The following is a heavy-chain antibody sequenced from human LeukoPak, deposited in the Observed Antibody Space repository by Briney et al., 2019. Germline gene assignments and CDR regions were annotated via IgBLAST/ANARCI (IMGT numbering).Heavy chain of an antibody. D-gene: IGHD3-10*01. J-gene: IGHJ4*02. CDR2: ISSGSSAI. CDR1: GFTFSSFS. V-gene: IGHV3-48*01. CDR3: AAQSGSGSNYPDY. Sequence: PGGSLRLSCAASGFTFSSFSMNWVRQAPGKGLEWISYISSGSSAIYYADSVMGRFTISRDNAKNSLYLQTNSLRAEDTAVYYCAAQSGSGSNYPDYWGQGTLVTVSS.